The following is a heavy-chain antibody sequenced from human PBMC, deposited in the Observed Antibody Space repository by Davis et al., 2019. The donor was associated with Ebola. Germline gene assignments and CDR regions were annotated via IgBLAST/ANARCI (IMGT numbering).Heavy chain of an antibody. CDR2: INPHNGNT. V-gene: IGHV1-18*04. CDR1: GYTFTSYG. CDR3: ARAQFPTTSDH. D-gene: IGHD1-1*01. Sequence: ASVNVSCKASGYTFTSYGITWVRQAPGQGLEWMGWINPHNGNTNYAQNVQGRVIMTSDTATTTAYMEVGSLRSDDTAVYYCARAQFPTTSDHWGQGTLVTVSS. J-gene: IGHJ4*02.